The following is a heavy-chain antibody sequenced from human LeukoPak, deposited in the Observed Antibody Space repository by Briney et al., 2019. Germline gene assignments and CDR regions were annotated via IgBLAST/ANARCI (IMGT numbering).Heavy chain of an antibody. J-gene: IGHJ3*02. CDR2: IYYSGST. CDR3: AREFVGLSITTDTGAFDI. CDR1: GGSISSHY. D-gene: IGHD3-10*01. V-gene: IGHV4-59*11. Sequence: SETLSLTCTVSGGSISSHYWSWIRQPPGKGLEWIGYIYYSGSTNYNPSLKSRVTISVDTSKNQFSLKLSSVTAADTAVYYCAREFVGLSITTDTGAFDIWGQGTMVTVSS.